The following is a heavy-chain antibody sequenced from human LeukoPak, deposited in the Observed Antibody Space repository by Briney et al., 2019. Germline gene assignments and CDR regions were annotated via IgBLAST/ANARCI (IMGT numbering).Heavy chain of an antibody. V-gene: IGHV1-2*06. CDR3: ARLESTPIDY. CDR2: INPNSGGT. Sequence: ASVKVSCKASGGTFSSYAISWVRQAPGQGLEWMGRINPNSGGTNYAQKFQGRVTMTRDTSISTAYMELNRLRSDDTAVYYCARLESTPIDYWGQGTLVTVSS. CDR1: GGTFSSYA. J-gene: IGHJ4*02. D-gene: IGHD1-1*01.